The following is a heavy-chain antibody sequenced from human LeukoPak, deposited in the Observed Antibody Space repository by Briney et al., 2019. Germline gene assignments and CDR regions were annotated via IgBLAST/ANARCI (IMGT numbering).Heavy chain of an antibody. CDR2: IGTVGET. CDR1: GFTFRTYD. CDR3: ARGPVAGASDL. Sequence: PGGSLRLSCAASGFTFRTYDMHWVRQVPGKGLEWVSAIGTVGETYYRGSVKGRFTSSRDNGKTSLYLQMNSLRVEDTAVYYCARGPVAGASDLWGQGTLVTVSS. D-gene: IGHD6-19*01. J-gene: IGHJ4*02. V-gene: IGHV3-13*01.